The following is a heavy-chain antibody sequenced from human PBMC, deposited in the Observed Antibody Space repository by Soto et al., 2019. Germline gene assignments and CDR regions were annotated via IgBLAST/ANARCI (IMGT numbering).Heavy chain of an antibody. J-gene: IGHJ6*02. CDR3: ARFGGGMDV. V-gene: IGHV4-4*02. CDR2: IYHSGST. D-gene: IGHD3-10*01. Sequence: QVQLQESGPGLVKPSGTLSLTCAVSGGSISGINWWYWVRQPPGKGLEWIGEIYHSGSTHYNPSLKSRATIPVDKSKHQFSLKLSSVPAADTAVYYCARFGGGMDVCGQGTTVTVSS. CDR1: GGSISGINW.